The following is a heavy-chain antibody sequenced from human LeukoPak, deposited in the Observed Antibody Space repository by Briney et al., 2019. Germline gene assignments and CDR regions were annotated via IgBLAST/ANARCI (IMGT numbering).Heavy chain of an antibody. J-gene: IGHJ4*02. D-gene: IGHD3-22*01. CDR3: ARGSPYDSSGYDY. V-gene: IGHV1-3*03. CDR1: GYTFTSYA. CDR2: INAGNGNT. Sequence: ASVKVSCKASGYTFTSYAMHWVRQAPGQRLEWMGWINAGNGNTKYSQEFQGRVTITRDTSASTAYMELSSLRSEDTAVYYCARGSPYDSSGYDYWGQGTLVTVSS.